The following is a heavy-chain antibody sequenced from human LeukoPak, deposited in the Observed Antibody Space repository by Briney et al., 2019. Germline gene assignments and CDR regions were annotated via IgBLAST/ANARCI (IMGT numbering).Heavy chain of an antibody. D-gene: IGHD3-22*01. V-gene: IGHV4-59*01. CDR2: IYYSGST. CDR1: GGSISSYY. Sequence: PSETLSLTCTVSGGSISSYYWSWIRQPPGKGLEWIGYIYYSGSTNYNPSLKSRVTISVDTSKNQFSLKLSSVTAADTAAYYCATGDSSGYKPTDYWGQGTLVTVSS. CDR3: ATGDSSGYKPTDY. J-gene: IGHJ4*02.